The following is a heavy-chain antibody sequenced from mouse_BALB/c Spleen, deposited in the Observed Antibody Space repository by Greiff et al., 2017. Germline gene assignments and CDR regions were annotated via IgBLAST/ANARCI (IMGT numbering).Heavy chain of an antibody. Sequence: VKLQESGAELAKPGASVKMSCKASGYTFTSYWMHWVKQRPGQGLEWIGYINPSTGYTEYNQKFKDKATLTADKSSSTAYMQLSSLTSEDSAVYYCARFPVVAPFDYWGQGTTLTVSS. CDR2: INPSTGYT. J-gene: IGHJ2*01. CDR3: ARFPVVAPFDY. D-gene: IGHD1-1*01. CDR1: GYTFTSYW. V-gene: IGHV1-7*01.